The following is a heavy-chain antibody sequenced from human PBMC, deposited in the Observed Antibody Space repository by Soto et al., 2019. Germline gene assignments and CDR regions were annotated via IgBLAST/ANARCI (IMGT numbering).Heavy chain of an antibody. D-gene: IGHD1-26*01. CDR1: GGTFSSYA. J-gene: IGHJ4*02. CDR2: IIPIFGTA. Sequence: QVQLVQSGAEVKKPGSSVKVSCKASGGTFSSYAISWVRQAPGQGLEWMGGIIPIFGTANYAQKFQGRVTITADESTRTDYMERRSLRPGGTAVYYCGRGAPGWELLGGGGFDYWGQGTLVTVSS. CDR3: GRGAPGWELLGGGGFDY. V-gene: IGHV1-69*12.